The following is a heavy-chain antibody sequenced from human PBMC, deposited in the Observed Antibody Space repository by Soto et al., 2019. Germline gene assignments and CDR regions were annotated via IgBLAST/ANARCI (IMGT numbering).Heavy chain of an antibody. CDR1: GGSISSYY. CDR2: IYTSGST. Sequence: TSETLSLTCTVSGGSISSYYWSWIRQPAGKGLEWIGRIYTSGSTNYNPSLKSRVTISVDTSKNQFSLKLSSVTAADTAVYYCARHHTLYGDLIGWFDPWGQGTLVTVSS. CDR3: ARHHTLYGDLIGWFDP. J-gene: IGHJ5*02. V-gene: IGHV4-4*07. D-gene: IGHD4-17*01.